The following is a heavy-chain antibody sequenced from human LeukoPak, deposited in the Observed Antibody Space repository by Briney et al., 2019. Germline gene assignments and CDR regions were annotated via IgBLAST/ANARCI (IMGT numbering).Heavy chain of an antibody. CDR1: GGSISDSNYY. CDR2: IYYSGST. V-gene: IGHV4-39*01. Sequence: SETLSLTCTVSGGSISDSNYYWGWIRQPPGKGLEWIGSIYYSGSTYYNPSLKSRVTISVDTSKNQFSLNLSSVTAADTAVYYCARLTAYFDLWGRGTLVTVSS. J-gene: IGHJ2*01. CDR3: ARLTAYFDL.